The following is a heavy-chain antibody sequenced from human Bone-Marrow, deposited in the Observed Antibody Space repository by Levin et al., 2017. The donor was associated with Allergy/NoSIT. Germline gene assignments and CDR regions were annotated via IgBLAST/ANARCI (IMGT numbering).Heavy chain of an antibody. V-gene: IGHV3-73*01. CDR1: GFSFSGSA. D-gene: IGHD2-2*01. Sequence: PGESLKISCAASGFSFSGSAIHWVRQASGKGLEWVGRIRSKPNNYAIAYAASVKGRFTISRDDSKNTAYLQMDSLKTEDTAVYYCTRLPEDPVNAIKHWGLGTLVTVSS. CDR3: TRLPEDPVNAIKH. J-gene: IGHJ1*01. CDR2: IRSKPNNYAI.